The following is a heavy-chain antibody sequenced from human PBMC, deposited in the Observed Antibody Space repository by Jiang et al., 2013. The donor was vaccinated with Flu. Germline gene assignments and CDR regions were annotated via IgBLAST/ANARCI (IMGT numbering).Heavy chain of an antibody. V-gene: IGHV5-51*01. Sequence: GWVRQKPGKGLEWMGIIYPGDSDTTYSPSFQGQVTISADKSISTAYLQWSSLKASDTAMYYCARQKQLATDLDYWGQGTLVTVSS. J-gene: IGHJ4*02. CDR2: IYPGDSDT. CDR3: ARQKQLATDLDY. D-gene: IGHD6-13*01.